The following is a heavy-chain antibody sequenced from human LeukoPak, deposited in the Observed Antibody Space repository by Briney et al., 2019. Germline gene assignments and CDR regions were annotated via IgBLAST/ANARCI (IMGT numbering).Heavy chain of an antibody. CDR2: IYHSGST. V-gene: IGHV4-38-2*02. J-gene: IGHJ4*02. D-gene: IGHD6-13*01. CDR1: GYSLSSGYY. CDR3: ARVRIAAAGYFDY. Sequence: SETLSLTCTVSGYSLSSGYYWGWIRQPPGKGLEWIGSIYHSGSTYYNPSLKSRVTISVDTSKNQFSLKLSSVTAADTAVYYCARVRIAAAGYFDYWGQGTLVTVSS.